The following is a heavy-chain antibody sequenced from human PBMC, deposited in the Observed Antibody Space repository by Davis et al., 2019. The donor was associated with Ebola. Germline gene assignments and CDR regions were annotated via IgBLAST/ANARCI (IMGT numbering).Heavy chain of an antibody. CDR3: VGYGSGSSLDY. CDR2: IFSGDSDT. Sequence: GESLKISSKGSGYSFTTYWIAWVRQTPGKGLEWMGVIFSGDSDTRYSPSFQGQVTISADKSISTAYLQWSSLKASDSAMYYCVGYGSGSSLDYWGQGTLVTVSS. CDR1: GYSFTTYW. V-gene: IGHV5-51*01. D-gene: IGHD3-10*01. J-gene: IGHJ4*02.